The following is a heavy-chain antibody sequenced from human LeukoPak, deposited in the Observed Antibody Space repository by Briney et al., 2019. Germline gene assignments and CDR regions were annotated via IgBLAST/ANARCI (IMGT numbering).Heavy chain of an antibody. Sequence: GESLKISCQVSGYTFSNHWIGWVRQMPGKGLEWMGIIYPGDSDTRYSPSFQGQVTISADKSSSTVYLQWNSLKAPDTAIYFCARQWELLSEIDYWGQGTLVTVSS. V-gene: IGHV5-51*01. CDR3: ARQWELLSEIDY. CDR2: IYPGDSDT. J-gene: IGHJ4*02. D-gene: IGHD1-26*01. CDR1: GYTFSNHW.